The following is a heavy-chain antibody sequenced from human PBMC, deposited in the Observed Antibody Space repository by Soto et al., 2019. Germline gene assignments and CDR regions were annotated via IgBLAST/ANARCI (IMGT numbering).Heavy chain of an antibody. CDR1: GFTVRSYA. V-gene: IGHV3-23*01. CDR3: AKKGPPRDAFDI. J-gene: IGHJ3*02. CDR2: ISAGGSNT. Sequence: EVQLLESGGGLVQPGGSLRLSCAVSGFTVRSYAMSWVRQAPGKGPEWVSVISAGGSNTYYAESVKGRFTISRDNSKNTLYLQMNSLRDEDTAVYYCAKKGPPRDAFDIWGQGTMVTVST.